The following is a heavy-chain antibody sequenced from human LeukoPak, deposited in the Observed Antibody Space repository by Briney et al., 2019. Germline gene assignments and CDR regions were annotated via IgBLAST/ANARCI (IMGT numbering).Heavy chain of an antibody. CDR1: GGSISSSSYY. J-gene: IGHJ4*02. CDR2: IYYSGST. D-gene: IGHD3-10*01. CDR3: ARHLVYGSGTQPYFDY. V-gene: IGHV4-61*05. Sequence: SETLSLTCTVSGGSISSSSYYWGWIRQPPGKGLEWIAYIYYSGSTNYNPSLKSRVTISVDTSKNQFSLKLYSVTAADTAVYYCARHLVYGSGTQPYFDYWGQGTLVTVSS.